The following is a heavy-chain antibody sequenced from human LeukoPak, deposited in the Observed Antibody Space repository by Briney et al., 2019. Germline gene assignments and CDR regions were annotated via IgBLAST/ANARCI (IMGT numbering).Heavy chain of an antibody. V-gene: IGHV3-21*01. CDR2: ISSSSSYI. CDR3: ARADSSGYYYEY. Sequence: PGGSLRLSCAASGFTFSSYSMNWVRQAPGRGLEWVSSISSSSSYIYYADSVKGRFTISRDNAKNSLYLQMNSLRAEDTAVYYCARADSSGYYYEYWGQGTLVTVSS. D-gene: IGHD3-22*01. CDR1: GFTFSSYS. J-gene: IGHJ4*02.